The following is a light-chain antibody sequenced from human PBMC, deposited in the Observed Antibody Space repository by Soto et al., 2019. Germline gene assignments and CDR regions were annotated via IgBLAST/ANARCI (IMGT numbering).Light chain of an antibody. CDR1: QSLLYRSTNKNY. V-gene: IGKV4-1*01. Sequence: DILMTQSPESLTVSVGERATINCKSSQSLLYRSTNKNYLAWYQQKPGQPPKLLIYWASTRESGVPDRFSGSGSGTDFTLTFSNVQAEDVAVYYCQRYYNTPLTFGGGTKVEIK. J-gene: IGKJ4*01. CDR3: QRYYNTPLT. CDR2: WAS.